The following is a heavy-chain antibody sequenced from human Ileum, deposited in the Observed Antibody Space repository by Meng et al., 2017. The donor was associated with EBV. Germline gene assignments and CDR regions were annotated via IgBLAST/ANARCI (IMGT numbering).Heavy chain of an antibody. CDR2: IKSATVGGTT. CDR3: VSSWSDP. J-gene: IGHJ5*02. V-gene: IGHV3-15*01. Sequence: EGHLVWSGGGFVKPGGSLRLSCAASGFAFSNAWMSWVRQAPGKGLEWVARIKSATVGGTTDYAAAVKGRFTISRDDSKNMVFLQMNSLKTEDTAVYYCVSSWSDPWGQGTLVTVSS. CDR1: GFAFSNAW.